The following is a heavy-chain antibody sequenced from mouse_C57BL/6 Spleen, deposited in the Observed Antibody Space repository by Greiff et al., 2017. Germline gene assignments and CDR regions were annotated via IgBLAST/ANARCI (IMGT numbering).Heavy chain of an antibody. CDR3: VREGDYYGNDCAMDY. D-gene: IGHD2-1*01. CDR2: IRSKSSNYAT. V-gene: IGHV10-3*01. J-gene: IGHJ4*01. CDR1: GFTFNTYA. Sequence: EVQVVESGGGLVQPKGSLKLSCAASGFTFNTYAMHWVRQAPGKGLEWVARIRSKSSNYATYYADSVKDRFTISRDDSKSMLYLQMNNLKTEDTAIYYCVREGDYYGNDCAMDYWGQGTSVTVSS.